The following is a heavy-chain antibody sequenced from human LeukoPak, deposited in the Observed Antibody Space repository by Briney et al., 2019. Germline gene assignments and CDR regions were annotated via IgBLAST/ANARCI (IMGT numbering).Heavy chain of an antibody. J-gene: IGHJ4*02. CDR1: GGSVDSTNY. CDR2: IAHDGTR. D-gene: IGHD3-16*02. V-gene: IGHV4-4*02. CDR3: TSENRAFCPFSF. Sequence: PSETLSLTCGVSGGSVDSTNYWSWVRQAPGKGLEWIGEIAHDGTRNYNPSLRSRVAMSFDRANNYFSLSLTAVTAADTALYYCTSENRAFCPFSFWGGGVMVTVSS.